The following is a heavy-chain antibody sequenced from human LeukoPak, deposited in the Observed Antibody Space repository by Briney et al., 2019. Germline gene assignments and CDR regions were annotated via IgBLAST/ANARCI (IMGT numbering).Heavy chain of an antibody. Sequence: GGSLRLSCAASGFTFSSYGMHWVRQAPGKGLEWVAVIWYDGSNKYYADSVKGRFTISRDNSKNTLYLQMNSLRAEDTAVYYCARDLPYCSGGSCYWEGFDHWGQGTLVTVSS. J-gene: IGHJ4*02. D-gene: IGHD2-15*01. CDR1: GFTFSSYG. V-gene: IGHV3-33*01. CDR2: IWYDGSNK. CDR3: ARDLPYCSGGSCYWEGFDH.